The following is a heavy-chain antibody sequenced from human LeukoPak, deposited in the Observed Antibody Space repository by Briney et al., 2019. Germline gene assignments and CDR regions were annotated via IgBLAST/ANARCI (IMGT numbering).Heavy chain of an antibody. CDR3: ASSEEMATSAAFDI. J-gene: IGHJ3*02. CDR2: IYYSGST. CDR1: GGPISSYY. Sequence: SETLSLTCTVSGGPISSYYWSWIRQPPGKGLEWIGYIYYSGSTNYNPSLKSRVTISVDTSKNQFSLKLSSVTAADTAVYYCASSEEMATSAAFDIWGQGTMVTVSS. D-gene: IGHD5-12*01. V-gene: IGHV4-59*01.